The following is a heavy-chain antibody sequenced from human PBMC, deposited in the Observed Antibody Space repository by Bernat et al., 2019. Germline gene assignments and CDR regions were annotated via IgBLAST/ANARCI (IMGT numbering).Heavy chain of an antibody. V-gene: IGHV3-23*04. CDR3: ASTKVVGATMGEAG. CDR2: ISGSGGST. D-gene: IGHD1-26*01. J-gene: IGHJ4*02. Sequence: VQLVESGGGVVQPGGSLRLSCAASGFTFSSYAMSWVRQAPGKGLEWVSGISGSGGSTYYADSVKGRFTISRDNSKNTLFLQMNSLRAEDTAVYYCASTKVVGATMGEAGWGQGTLVTVSS. CDR1: GFTFSSYA.